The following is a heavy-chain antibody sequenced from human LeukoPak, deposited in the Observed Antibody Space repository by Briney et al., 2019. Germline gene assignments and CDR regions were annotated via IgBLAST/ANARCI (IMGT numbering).Heavy chain of an antibody. CDR1: GFTFSSYE. D-gene: IGHD3-22*01. CDR3: ASRNYYDSLFDI. V-gene: IGHV3-48*03. Sequence: GGSLRLSCAASGFTFSSYEMNWVRQAPGKGLEWVSYISSSSSTIYYADSVKGRFTISRDNSKNTLYLQMNSLRAEDTAVYYCASRNYYDSLFDIWGQGTMVTVSS. CDR2: ISSSSSTI. J-gene: IGHJ3*02.